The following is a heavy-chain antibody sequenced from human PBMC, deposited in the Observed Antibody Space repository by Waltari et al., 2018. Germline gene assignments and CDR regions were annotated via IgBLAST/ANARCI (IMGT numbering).Heavy chain of an antibody. J-gene: IGHJ4*02. CDR3: ALGEYSSPFDY. CDR1: GFTFSSYS. V-gene: IGHV3-21*01. CDR2: ISSSSSYI. Sequence: EVQLVESGGGLVKPGGSLRLSCAASGFTFSSYSMNWVRQAPGKGLGWVSSISSSSSYIYYADSVKGRFTISRDNAKNSLYLQMNSLRAEDTAVYYCALGEYSSPFDYWGQGTLVTVSS. D-gene: IGHD6-13*01.